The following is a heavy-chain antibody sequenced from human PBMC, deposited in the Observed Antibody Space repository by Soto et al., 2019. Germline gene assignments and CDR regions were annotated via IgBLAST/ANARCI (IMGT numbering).Heavy chain of an antibody. D-gene: IGHD3-16*01. CDR2: IHGGGST. V-gene: IGHV3-53*01. CDR1: GFSVSNNH. J-gene: IGHJ4*02. CDR3: AGRLTTAASLDY. Sequence: GGSLRLSCAASGFSVSNNHMTWIRQTAGKGLELVSFIHGGGSTSYADSVKGRFTISRDNSKNTLYLQMDRLRAEDTAIYYCAGRLTTAASLDYWGQGTLVTSPQ.